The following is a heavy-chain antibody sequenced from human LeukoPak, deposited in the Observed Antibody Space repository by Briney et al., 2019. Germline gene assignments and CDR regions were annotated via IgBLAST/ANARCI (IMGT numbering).Heavy chain of an antibody. CDR2: ISGSGGST. V-gene: IGHV3-23*01. D-gene: IGHD2-15*01. CDR3: ARSVAVAATYDY. CDR1: GFTFSSYA. Sequence: GGSLRLSCAASGFTFSSYAMSWVRQAPGKGLEWVSAISGSGGSTFYADSVKGRFTISRDNSENTLYLQMNSLRAEDTVVYYCARSVAVAATYDYWGQGALVTVSS. J-gene: IGHJ4*02.